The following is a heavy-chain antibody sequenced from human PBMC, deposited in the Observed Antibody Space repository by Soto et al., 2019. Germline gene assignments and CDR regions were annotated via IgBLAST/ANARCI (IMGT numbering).Heavy chain of an antibody. Sequence: QVQLQQWGAGLLKPSETLSLTCAVYGGCVSSGSYYWSWIRQPPGKGLEWIGEMSHSGGTHFNPYLKSRVTIAVDTSKNQISLKMSSVTAADTALYYWARVERGTATSVVDAFDIWGPGTMVTVSS. CDR3: ARVERGTATSVVDAFDI. J-gene: IGHJ3*02. V-gene: IGHV4-34*01. CDR1: GGCVSSGSYY. D-gene: IGHD2-21*02. CDR2: MSHSGGT.